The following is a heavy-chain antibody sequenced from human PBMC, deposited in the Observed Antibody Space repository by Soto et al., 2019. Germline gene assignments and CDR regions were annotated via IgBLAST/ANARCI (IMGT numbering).Heavy chain of an antibody. CDR3: TNVGPPWIQLWFNDY. Sequence: PGGSLRLSCAASGFTFSNAWMSWVRQAPGKGLEWVGRIKSKTDGGTTDYAAPVKGRFTISRDDSKNTLYLHMHSLKTEDTAEYYCTNVGPPWIQLWFNDYWGQGTLVTVSS. D-gene: IGHD5-18*01. V-gene: IGHV3-15*01. CDR1: GFTFSNAW. CDR2: IKSKTDGGTT. J-gene: IGHJ4*02.